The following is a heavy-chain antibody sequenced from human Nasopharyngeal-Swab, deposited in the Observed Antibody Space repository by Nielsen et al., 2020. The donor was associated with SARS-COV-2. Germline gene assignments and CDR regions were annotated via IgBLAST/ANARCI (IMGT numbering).Heavy chain of an antibody. CDR3: ARSGLAGIDAFDL. V-gene: IGHV3-74*01. D-gene: IGHD6-19*01. J-gene: IGHJ3*01. CDR2: INSDGSTT. Sequence: GESLKISCAASGFTFSSYWMHWVRQVPGKGLVWVSRINSDGSTTNYADSMKGRFTISRDNAKNTLYLQMNSLRAEDTAVYYCARSGLAGIDAFDLWGQGTMVTVSS. CDR1: GFTFSSYW.